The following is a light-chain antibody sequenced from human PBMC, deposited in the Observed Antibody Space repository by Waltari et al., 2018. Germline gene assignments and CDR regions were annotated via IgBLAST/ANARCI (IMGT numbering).Light chain of an antibody. CDR1: QGVTKH. V-gene: IGKV1-33*01. J-gene: IGKJ4*01. CDR3: QQYDSHPVT. Sequence: DIPITPSPSSLSSFLGDRITIPCPASQGVTKHVNWYQQKPGEAPKLLIYATSKLERGVPSRFSGSGFGTEFSFTISSLQPEDVGTYFCQQYDSHPVTFGGGTKVEV. CDR2: ATS.